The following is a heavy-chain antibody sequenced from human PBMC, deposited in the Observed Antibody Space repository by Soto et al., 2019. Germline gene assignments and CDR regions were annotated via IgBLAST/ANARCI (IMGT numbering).Heavy chain of an antibody. J-gene: IGHJ5*01. CDR2: ISGSSGHI. V-gene: IGHV3-21*01. CDR3: ARVKGYGGNYYHDS. CDR1: GFTFSSYS. D-gene: IGHD5-12*01. Sequence: EVQLVESGGGLVKPGGSLRLSCAASGFTFSSYSLIWVRQAPGKGLEWVSYISGSSGHIFYADSVKGRFTVSRDNARNSLYLQMNSLRAEDTALYYCARVKGYGGNYYHDSWGQGTLVTVSS.